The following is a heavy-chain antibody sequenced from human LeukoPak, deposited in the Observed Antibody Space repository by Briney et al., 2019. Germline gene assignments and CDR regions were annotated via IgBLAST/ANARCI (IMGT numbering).Heavy chain of an antibody. J-gene: IGHJ3*02. V-gene: IGHV4-59*01. CDR3: ARDLKLDGSSGYYAFDI. D-gene: IGHD3-22*01. CDR1: GGSISSYY. CDR2: DYYSGSS. Sequence: SETLSLTCTVSGGSISSYYWSWIRQPPWKGLEWIGYDYYSGSSNYNPSLKSRVTISVDTSKNQFSLKMSSETAADTAVYYCARDLKLDGSSGYYAFDIWGQGTMVTVSS.